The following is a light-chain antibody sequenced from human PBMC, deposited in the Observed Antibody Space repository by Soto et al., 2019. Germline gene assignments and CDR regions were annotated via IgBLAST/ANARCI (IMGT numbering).Light chain of an antibody. J-gene: IGKJ1*01. Sequence: EIVMTQSPATLSVSPGERATLSCMARQSVSSNLAWYQQKPGQAPRLLIYGASIRATGIPARFSGSGSGTEFTLTISSLQSEDFAVYYCQQYNNWPPWTFGQGTKVEIK. CDR1: QSVSSN. V-gene: IGKV3-15*01. CDR3: QQYNNWPPWT. CDR2: GAS.